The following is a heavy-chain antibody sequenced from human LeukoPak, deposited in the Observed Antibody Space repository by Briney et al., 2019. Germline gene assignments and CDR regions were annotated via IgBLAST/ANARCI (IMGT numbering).Heavy chain of an antibody. CDR2: ISGSGGST. Sequence: GGSLRLSCAASGFTFSSYGMSWVRQAPGKGLEWVSAISGSGGSTYYADSVKGRFTISRDNSKNTLYLQMNSLRAEDTAVYYCAREKAERPSVHAFDIWGQGTMVTVSS. CDR3: AREKAERPSVHAFDI. CDR1: GFTFSSYG. D-gene: IGHD6-25*01. V-gene: IGHV3-23*01. J-gene: IGHJ3*02.